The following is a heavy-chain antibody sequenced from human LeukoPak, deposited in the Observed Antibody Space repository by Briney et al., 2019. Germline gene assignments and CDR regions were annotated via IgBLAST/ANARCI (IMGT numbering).Heavy chain of an antibody. CDR1: RDSMKSYY. J-gene: IGHJ4*02. CDR2: IYYTEST. Sequence: SETLSLTCTVFRDSMKSYYWSWLRQPPGKGLEWIGYIYYTESTDYNPSLKSRVTISVDTSRNQFSLKLSSVTAADTAVYYCARLNGFGELLWEYYFDYWGQGTLVTVSS. CDR3: ARLNGFGELLWEYYFDY. V-gene: IGHV4-59*08. D-gene: IGHD3-10*01.